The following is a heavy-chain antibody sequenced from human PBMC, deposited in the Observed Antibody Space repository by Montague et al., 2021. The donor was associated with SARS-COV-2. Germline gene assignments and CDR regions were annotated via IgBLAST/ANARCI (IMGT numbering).Heavy chain of an antibody. CDR2: IYYSGST. CDR3: ARLTAGYCSGGSCYWGTGFGY. J-gene: IGHJ4*02. Sequence: TLSLTCTVSGGSISSGGYYWSWIRQHPGKGLEWIGYIYYSGSTYYNPSLKSRVTISVDTSKNQFSLKLSSVTAADTAVYYCARLTAGYCSGGSCYWGTGFGYWGQGTLVTVPP. CDR1: GGSISSGGYY. D-gene: IGHD2-15*01. V-gene: IGHV4-31*03.